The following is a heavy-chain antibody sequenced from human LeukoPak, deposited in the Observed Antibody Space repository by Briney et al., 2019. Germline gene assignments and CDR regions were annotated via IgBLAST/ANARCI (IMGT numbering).Heavy chain of an antibody. Sequence: GGSLRLSCAASGFTFSSYSMNWVRQAPGKGLEWVSSISSSSSYIYYADSVKGRFTISRDNSKNTLYLQMNSLRAEDTAVYYCARSMVRGISLDYWGQGTLVTVSS. CDR1: GFTFSSYS. CDR3: ARSMVRGISLDY. D-gene: IGHD3-10*01. J-gene: IGHJ4*02. CDR2: ISSSSSYI. V-gene: IGHV3-21*01.